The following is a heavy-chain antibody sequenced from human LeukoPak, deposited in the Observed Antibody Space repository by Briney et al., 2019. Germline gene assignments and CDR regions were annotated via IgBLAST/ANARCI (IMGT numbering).Heavy chain of an antibody. J-gene: IGHJ3*02. Sequence: GGSLRLSRAASGFTFSSYSMNWVRQAPGKGLEWVSSISSSSSYIYYADSVKGRFTISRDNAKNSLYLQMNSLRAEDTAVYYCASWGYLRGFDIWGQGTMVTVSS. CDR3: ASWGYLRGFDI. CDR2: ISSSSSYI. CDR1: GFTFSSYS. D-gene: IGHD3-16*01. V-gene: IGHV3-21*01.